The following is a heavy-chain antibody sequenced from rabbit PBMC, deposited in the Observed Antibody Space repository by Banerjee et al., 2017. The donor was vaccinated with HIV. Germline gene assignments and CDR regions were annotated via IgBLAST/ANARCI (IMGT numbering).Heavy chain of an antibody. J-gene: IGHJ3*01. V-gene: IGHV1S7*01. Sequence: QLKESGGGLVQPGGSLKLSCKASGFTLSSYYMNWVRQAPGRGLEWIGYIDPVFGITYYASWVKGPYSSSRKNAQNTVFLQRTSLTAPDTATFFCARDLTVVIGWNFGWGGQGPLFTV. CDR1: GFTLSSYY. CDR2: IDPVFGIT. D-gene: IGHD4-1*01. CDR3: ARDLTVVIGWNFGW.